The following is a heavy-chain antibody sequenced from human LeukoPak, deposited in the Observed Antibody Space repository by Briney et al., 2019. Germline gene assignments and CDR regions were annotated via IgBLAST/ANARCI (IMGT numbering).Heavy chain of an antibody. V-gene: IGHV4-59*01. CDR1: GGSISSYY. Sequence: SETLSLTCTVSGGSISSYYWSWIRQPPGKGLEWIGYIYYSGSTNYNPSLKSRVTISVDTSKNQFSLKLSSVTAADTAVYYCARDQRQNYYYYYYMDVWGKGTTVTVSS. CDR3: ARDQRQNYYYYYYMDV. CDR2: IYYSGST. J-gene: IGHJ6*03.